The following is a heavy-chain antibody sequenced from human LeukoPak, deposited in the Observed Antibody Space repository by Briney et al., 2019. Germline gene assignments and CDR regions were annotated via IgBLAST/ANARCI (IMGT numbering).Heavy chain of an antibody. Sequence: GGSLRLSCAASGFTFSSYSMNWVRQAPGKGLEWVSSISSSSSYIYYADSVKGRFTISRDNSKNTLYLQMNSLRAEDTAVYYCAKDPYYDFWSGYYPGYYYGMDVWGQGTTVTVSS. CDR1: GFTFSSYS. V-gene: IGHV3-21*01. CDR3: AKDPYYDFWSGYYPGYYYGMDV. D-gene: IGHD3-3*01. CDR2: ISSSSSYI. J-gene: IGHJ6*02.